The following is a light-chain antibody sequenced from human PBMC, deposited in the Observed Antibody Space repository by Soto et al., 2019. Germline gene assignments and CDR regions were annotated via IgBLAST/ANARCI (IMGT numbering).Light chain of an antibody. CDR3: CSYTSSSTLLYL. V-gene: IGLV2-14*01. CDR2: QVR. Sequence: QSALTQPASVSGSPGQSITISCTGTGSDVGGYNFVSWYQQHPGKAPKLMLYQVRNRPSGVSDRFSGSKSGNTASLTISGLQAEDEDDYYCCSYTSSSTLLYLFGTGTKLTVL. J-gene: IGLJ1*01. CDR1: GSDVGGYNF.